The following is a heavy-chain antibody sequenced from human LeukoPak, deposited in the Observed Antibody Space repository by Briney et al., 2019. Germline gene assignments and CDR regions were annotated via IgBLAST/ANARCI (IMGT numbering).Heavy chain of an antibody. J-gene: IGHJ5*02. CDR1: GGSISSHY. Sequence: SETLSLTCTVSGGSISSHYWSWIRQPPGKGLEWIGYIYYSGSTNYNPSLKSRVAISVDTSKNQFSLKLSSVTAADTAVYYCARVRSWFDPWGQGTLVTVSS. CDR3: ARVRSWFDP. CDR2: IYYSGST. V-gene: IGHV4-59*11.